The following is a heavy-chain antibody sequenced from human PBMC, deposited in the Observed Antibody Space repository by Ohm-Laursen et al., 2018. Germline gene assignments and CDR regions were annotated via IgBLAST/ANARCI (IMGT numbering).Heavy chain of an antibody. Sequence: SLRLSCAASGFTFSSYSMNWVRQAPGKGLEWVSYIDPSSSSIYYADSVEGRFSISRDNAKNSLFLQINSPRAEDTTLYYCARESIFDHWGQGTLVTVSS. V-gene: IGHV3-48*01. CDR3: ARESIFDH. CDR2: IDPSSSSI. J-gene: IGHJ4*02. CDR1: GFTFSSYS.